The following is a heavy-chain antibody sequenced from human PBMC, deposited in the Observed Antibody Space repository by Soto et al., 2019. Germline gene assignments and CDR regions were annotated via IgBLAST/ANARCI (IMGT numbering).Heavy chain of an antibody. CDR3: ARHGXYSSSWTPTHYYYGMDV. D-gene: IGHD6-13*01. Sequence: GESLKISCKGSGYSFTIYWISWVRQMPGKGLEWMGRIDPSDSYTNYSPSFQGHVTISADKSISTAYLQWSSLKASDTAMYYCARHGXYSSSWTPTHYYYGMDVWGQGTTVTVSS. CDR2: IDPSDSYT. V-gene: IGHV5-10-1*01. J-gene: IGHJ6*02. CDR1: GYSFTIYW.